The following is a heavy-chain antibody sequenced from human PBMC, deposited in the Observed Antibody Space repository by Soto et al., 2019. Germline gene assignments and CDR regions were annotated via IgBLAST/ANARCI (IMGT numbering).Heavy chain of an antibody. J-gene: IGHJ4*02. Sequence: PGGSLRLSCAASGFPFSSYAMTWVRQTPGKGLEWVSGISGSGGITYYADSVKGRFTISRDNSNNTLFLQMHSLRADDTAVYYCAKSLSASPNYFFDSWGQGTLVTAPQ. CDR3: AKSLSASPNYFFDS. D-gene: IGHD1-1*01. V-gene: IGHV3-23*01. CDR1: GFPFSSYA. CDR2: ISGSGGIT.